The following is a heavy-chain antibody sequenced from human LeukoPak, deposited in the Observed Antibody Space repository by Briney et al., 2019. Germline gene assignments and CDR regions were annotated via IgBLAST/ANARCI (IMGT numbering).Heavy chain of an antibody. J-gene: IGHJ4*02. CDR3: AKDGWTMVRGVIYTIFDY. CDR1: GFTFSSYG. Sequence: GGSLRLSCAASGFTFSSYGMHWVRQAPGKGLEWVAFIRYDGSNKYYADSVKGRFTISRDNSKNTLYLQMNSLRAEDTAVYYCAKDGWTMVRGVIYTIFDYWGQGTLVTVSS. CDR2: IRYDGSNK. V-gene: IGHV3-30*02. D-gene: IGHD3-10*01.